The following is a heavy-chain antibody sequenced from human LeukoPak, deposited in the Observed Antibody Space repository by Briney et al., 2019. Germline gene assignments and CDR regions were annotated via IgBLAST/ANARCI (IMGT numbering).Heavy chain of an antibody. J-gene: IGHJ6*04. D-gene: IGHD2-2*01. CDR2: ISAYNGNT. CDR3: ARDCSSTSCPDHYGMDV. Sequence: ASVKVSCKASGYTFTSYGISWVRQAPGQGLEWMGWISAYNGNTNYAQKLQGRVTMTTDTSTSTAYMELRSLRSDDTAVYYCARDCSSTSCPDHYGMDVWGKGTTVIVSS. V-gene: IGHV1-18*04. CDR1: GYTFTSYG.